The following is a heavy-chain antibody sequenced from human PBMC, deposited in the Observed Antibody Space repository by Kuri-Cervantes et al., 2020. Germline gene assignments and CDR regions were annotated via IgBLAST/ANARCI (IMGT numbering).Heavy chain of an antibody. CDR3: ARGYDFWSGSGNMDV. Sequence: GGSLRLSCAASGFTFSSYGMHWVRQAPGKGLEWVAVIWCDGSNKYYADSVKGRFTISRDNAKNSLYLQMNSLRAEDTAVYYCARGYDFWSGSGNMDVWGKGTTVTVSS. D-gene: IGHD3-3*01. V-gene: IGHV3-33*01. CDR2: IWCDGSNK. J-gene: IGHJ6*03. CDR1: GFTFSSYG.